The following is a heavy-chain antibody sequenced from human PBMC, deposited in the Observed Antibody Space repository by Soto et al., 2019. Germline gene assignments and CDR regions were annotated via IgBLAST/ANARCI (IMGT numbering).Heavy chain of an antibody. V-gene: IGHV4-39*07. CDR3: VRYDRINMKPYSPEGFHI. Sequence: SETLSLTCTVSGGSISSSSYYWGWIRQPPGKGLEWIGSIYYSGTTFYNPSLKSRITISVDTSNNQFSLKLTSVTAADTAVYYCVRYDRINMKPYSPEGFHIWGQGTMVTVSS. J-gene: IGHJ3*02. D-gene: IGHD3-3*02. CDR1: GGSISSSSYY. CDR2: IYYSGTT.